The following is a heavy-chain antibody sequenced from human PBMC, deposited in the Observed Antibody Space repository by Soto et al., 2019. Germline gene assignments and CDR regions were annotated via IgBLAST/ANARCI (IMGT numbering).Heavy chain of an antibody. V-gene: IGHV3-30*18. D-gene: IGHD3-22*01. CDR3: AKVTGVPRYYYDSSGYFDY. J-gene: IGHJ4*02. CDR2: ISYDGSNK. Sequence: GGSLRLSCAASGFTFSSYGMHWVRQAPGKGLEWVAVISYDGSNKYYADSVKGRFTISRDNSKNTLYLQMNSLRAEDTAVYYCAKVTGVPRYYYDSSGYFDYWGQGTLVTVSS. CDR1: GFTFSSYG.